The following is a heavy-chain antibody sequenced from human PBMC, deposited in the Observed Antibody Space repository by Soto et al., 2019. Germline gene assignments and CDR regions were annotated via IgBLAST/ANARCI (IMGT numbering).Heavy chain of an antibody. D-gene: IGHD1-26*01. CDR2: IIPIFGTA. Sequence: QVQLVHSGAEVKKPGSSVKVSCKASGGTFSSYSINWVRQAPGQGLEWMGEIIPIFGTANYAQKFQGRVKISADESTSTAYMALSSLRSEGTAVYYCAIDGGRHSGGIDYWGQGTRVTVSS. CDR3: AIDGGRHSGGIDY. J-gene: IGHJ4*02. V-gene: IGHV1-69*01. CDR1: GGTFSSYS.